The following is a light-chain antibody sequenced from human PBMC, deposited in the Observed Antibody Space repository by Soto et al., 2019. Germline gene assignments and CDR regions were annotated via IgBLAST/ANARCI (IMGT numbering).Light chain of an antibody. V-gene: IGKV3-20*01. CDR1: QPVSPSF. J-gene: IGKJ1*01. Sequence: EVVLTQSPGTLSLSPGERATLSCRASQPVSPSFLAWYQQKGGQAPRLLIYGASTRSSGVPDRFSGSGSGTDFTLTISELEPEDFAVYYCQHCDWSLTWTFGPGTKVDIK. CDR2: GAS. CDR3: QHCDWSLTWT.